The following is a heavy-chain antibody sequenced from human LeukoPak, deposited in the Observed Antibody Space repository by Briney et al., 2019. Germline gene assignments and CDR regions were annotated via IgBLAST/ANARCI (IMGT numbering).Heavy chain of an antibody. J-gene: IGHJ4*02. Sequence: PSETLSLTCTVSGDSIRNYYWSWIRQPPEKGPGWVWYIYYSGSTNYNPSLKSRVTMSMDTSKTQLSLKLTSVTAADTAVYFCATRPPGQQWAPYFDYWGQGSLVTVSS. D-gene: IGHD1-1*01. V-gene: IGHV4-59*01. CDR3: ATRPPGQQWAPYFDY. CDR1: GDSIRNYY. CDR2: IYYSGST.